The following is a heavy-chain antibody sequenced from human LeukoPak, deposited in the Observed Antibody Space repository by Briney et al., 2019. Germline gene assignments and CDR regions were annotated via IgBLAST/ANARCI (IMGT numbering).Heavy chain of an antibody. CDR2: MNPNSGNT. Sequence: ASVKVSCKASGYTFTSYDINWVRQATGQGLEWMGWMNPNSGNTGYAQKFQGRVTITRNTSISTAYMELSSLRSEDTAVYYCARGRGVYYERAFDIWGQGTMVTVSS. J-gene: IGHJ3*02. V-gene: IGHV1-8*03. CDR3: ARGRGVYYERAFDI. CDR1: GYTFTSYD. D-gene: IGHD3-22*01.